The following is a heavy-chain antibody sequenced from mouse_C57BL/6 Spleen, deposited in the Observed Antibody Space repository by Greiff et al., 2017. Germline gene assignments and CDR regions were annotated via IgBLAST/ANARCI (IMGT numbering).Heavy chain of an antibody. D-gene: IGHD3-1*01. CDR3: TGMGSYLDY. CDR2: IDPETGGT. Sequence: QVQLQQSGAELVRPGASVTLSCKASGYTFTDYEMHWVKQTPVHGLEWIGAIDPETGGTAYNQKFKGKAILTADKSSSTAYMELRSLSSEDSAVYYCTGMGSYLDYWGQGTTLTVSS. J-gene: IGHJ2*01. V-gene: IGHV1-15*01. CDR1: GYTFTDYE.